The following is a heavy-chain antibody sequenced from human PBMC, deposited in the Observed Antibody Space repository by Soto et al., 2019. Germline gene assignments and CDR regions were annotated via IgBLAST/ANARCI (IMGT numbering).Heavy chain of an antibody. Sequence: PGGSLRLSCAASGFTFSDYYMSWIRQAPGKGLEWVSYISSSGSTIYYADSVKGRFTISRDNAKNSLYLQMNSLRAEDTAVYYCASLKVAARVNWFDPWGQGTLVTVSS. CDR3: ASLKVAARVNWFDP. CDR2: ISSSGSTI. D-gene: IGHD6-6*01. J-gene: IGHJ5*02. CDR1: GFTFSDYY. V-gene: IGHV3-11*01.